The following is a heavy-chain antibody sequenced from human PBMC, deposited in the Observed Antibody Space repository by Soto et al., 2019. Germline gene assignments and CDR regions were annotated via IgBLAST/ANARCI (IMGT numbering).Heavy chain of an antibody. V-gene: IGHV3-30-3*01. CDR3: ARARGRGAARNNLFDS. J-gene: IGHJ5*01. CDR1: GFTFSSYA. Sequence: GGSLRLSCAASGFTFSSYAMHWVRQAPGKGLEWVAVISYDGSNKYYADSVKGRFTISRDNSKNTLYLQMNSLRAEDTAVYYCARARGRGAARNNLFDSWGQGTLVTVSS. D-gene: IGHD3-10*01. CDR2: ISYDGSNK.